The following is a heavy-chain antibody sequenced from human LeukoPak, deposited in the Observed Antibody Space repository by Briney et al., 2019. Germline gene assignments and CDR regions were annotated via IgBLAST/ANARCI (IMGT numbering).Heavy chain of an antibody. V-gene: IGHV4-59*02. CDR2: IYYSGST. Sequence: SETLSLTCTVSGGSVSSYYWSWIRQPPGKGLEWIGYIYYSGSTSYNPSLKSRVTMSVDTSKNQFSLKLSSVTAADTAVYYCARSYPGYYFDYWGQGTLVTVSS. J-gene: IGHJ4*02. D-gene: IGHD3-16*02. CDR3: ARSYPGYYFDY. CDR1: GGSVSSYY.